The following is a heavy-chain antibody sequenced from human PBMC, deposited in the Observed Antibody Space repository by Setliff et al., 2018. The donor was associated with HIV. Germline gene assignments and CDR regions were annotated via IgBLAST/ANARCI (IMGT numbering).Heavy chain of an antibody. V-gene: IGHV5-51*01. CDR1: GYSFTNYW. J-gene: IGHJ4*02. Sequence: GESLKISCKGSGYSFTNYWIGWVRQVPGKGLEWMGIIYPGDSDTRYSPSFHGQVTISADKSISTAYPQWSSLKASDTAMYYCARSGTGYSSSWDVPDFDYWGQGTLVTVSS. CDR2: IYPGDSDT. CDR3: ARSGTGYSSSWDVPDFDY. D-gene: IGHD6-13*01.